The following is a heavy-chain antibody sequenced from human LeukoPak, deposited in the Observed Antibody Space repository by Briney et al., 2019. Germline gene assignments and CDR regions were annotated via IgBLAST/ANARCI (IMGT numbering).Heavy chain of an antibody. J-gene: IGHJ6*03. V-gene: IGHV4-34*01. CDR1: GGSFSGYY. Sequence: SETLSLTCAVYGGSFSGYYWSWIRQPPGKGLEWFGEINHSGSTNYNPSLKSRVTISVDTSKKQFSLKLSSVTAADTAVYYCARERRVVVPAVGARYYYYYMDVWGKGTMVTVSS. CDR2: INHSGST. CDR3: ARERRVVVPAVGARYYYYYMDV. D-gene: IGHD2-2*01.